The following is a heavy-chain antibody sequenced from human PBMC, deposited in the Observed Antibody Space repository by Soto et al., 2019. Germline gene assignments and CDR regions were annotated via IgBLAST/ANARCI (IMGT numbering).Heavy chain of an antibody. CDR2: VFGNGGGSP. CDR3: ARDLPPYDRRRPPTGAFED. J-gene: IGHJ4*02. CDR1: GGSFTGDY. V-gene: IGHV4-4*07. Sequence: QVQLQESGPGLVKPSETLSLTCSVSGGSFTGDYWSWIRQPAGKGLEWIGRVFGNGGGSPIYNPYLKNRVTMSVDTSKTQFSLNLTSVTAADTAVYYCARDLPPYDRRRPPTGAFEDWGQGVLVSVSS. D-gene: IGHD3-22*01.